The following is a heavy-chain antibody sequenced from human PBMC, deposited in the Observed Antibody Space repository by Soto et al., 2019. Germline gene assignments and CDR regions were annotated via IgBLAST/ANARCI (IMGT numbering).Heavy chain of an antibody. Sequence: EVQLVQSGAEVKKSGESLRISCKVSGYSFASQWISWLRQVPGKGQEWMGRIDLSESYTTYNPSFQGHVTFSADKSITTAYLQWRSLEASDTAIYYCATHGLTTYYFGYCGQGTLVTVSS. CDR1: GYSFASQW. J-gene: IGHJ4*02. CDR2: IDLSESYT. CDR3: ATHGLTTYYFGY. V-gene: IGHV5-10-1*03. D-gene: IGHD3-16*01.